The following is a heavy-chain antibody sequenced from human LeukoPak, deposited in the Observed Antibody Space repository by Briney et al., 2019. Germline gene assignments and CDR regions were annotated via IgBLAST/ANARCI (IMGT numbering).Heavy chain of an antibody. CDR2: IYYSGST. CDR1: GFTFSSYW. V-gene: IGHV4-39*07. CDR3: ARLTPYYYDSSGPPLDY. J-gene: IGHJ4*02. Sequence: GSLRLSCAASGFTFSSYWMSWVRQAPGKGLEWIGSIYYSGSTYYNPSLKSRVTISVDTSKNQFSLKLSSVTAADTAVYYCARLTPYYYDSSGPPLDYWGQGTLVTVSS. D-gene: IGHD3-22*01.